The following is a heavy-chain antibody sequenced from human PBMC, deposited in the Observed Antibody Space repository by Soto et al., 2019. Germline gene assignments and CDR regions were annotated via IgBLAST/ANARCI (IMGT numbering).Heavy chain of an antibody. CDR3: ARDKGGAALKGSGMDV. Sequence: QVQVQESGPGLVKPSQTLSLKCSVSGGSIGSRDYYWSWIRQHPEKGLEGIGSIYYNGNTDYNPSLRGRPTMSLDTSMNEFSLKLPSVTAADTAVYYCARDKGGAALKGSGMDVWGQGTTVTVS. CDR2: IYYNGNT. CDR1: GGSIGSRDYY. J-gene: IGHJ6*02. V-gene: IGHV4-31*02. D-gene: IGHD3-10*01.